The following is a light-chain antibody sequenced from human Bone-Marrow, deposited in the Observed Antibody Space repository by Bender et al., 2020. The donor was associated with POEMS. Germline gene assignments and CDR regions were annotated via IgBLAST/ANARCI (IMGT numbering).Light chain of an antibody. CDR3: SSLTTSSALV. J-gene: IGLJ3*02. CDR1: SSNTGSGYD. V-gene: IGLV1-40*01. Sequence: QSVLTQPPSVSGAPGQRVTISCTGSSSNTGSGYDINWYQHLPGTAPKLLIYGYNNRPSGVPDRFSGSKSGTSASLAITGLQAEDEGDYYCSSLTTSSALVFGGGTNLTVI. CDR2: GYN.